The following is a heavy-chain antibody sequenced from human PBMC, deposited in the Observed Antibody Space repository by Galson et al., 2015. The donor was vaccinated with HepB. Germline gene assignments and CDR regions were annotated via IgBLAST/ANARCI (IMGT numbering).Heavy chain of an antibody. CDR3: ASYIVVVVAATDYYFDY. V-gene: IGHV4-39*07. D-gene: IGHD2-15*01. CDR1: GGSISSSSYY. J-gene: IGHJ4*02. CDR2: IYYSGST. Sequence: ETLSLTCTVSGGSISSSSYYWGWIRQPPGKGLEWIGSIYYSGSTYYNPSLKSRVTISVDTSKNQFSLKLSSVTAADTAVYYCASYIVVVVAATDYYFDYWGQGTLVTVSS.